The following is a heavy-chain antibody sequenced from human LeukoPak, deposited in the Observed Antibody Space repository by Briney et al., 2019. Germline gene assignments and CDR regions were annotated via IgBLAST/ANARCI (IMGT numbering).Heavy chain of an antibody. V-gene: IGHV3-74*01. Sequence: GGSLRLSCAVSGFTFSNNWMHWVRQAPGKGLLWVSRISGDGTTTNYADSVKGRFTISRDNAKNTLYLQMDSLRAEDTAVYYCAGTWSFDYWGQGTLVTVSS. J-gene: IGHJ4*02. D-gene: IGHD2-15*01. CDR3: AGTWSFDY. CDR2: ISGDGTTT. CDR1: GFTFSNNW.